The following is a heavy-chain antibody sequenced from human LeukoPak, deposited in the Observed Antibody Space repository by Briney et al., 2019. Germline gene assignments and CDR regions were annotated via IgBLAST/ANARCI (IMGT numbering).Heavy chain of an antibody. V-gene: IGHV3-21*01. Sequence: GGSLGLSCAASGFTFSRYSMNWVRQAPGKGLEWVSSISSSSSYIYYADSVKGRFTISRDNAKNSLYLQMNSLRAEDTAVYYCARGLGSSSWLDYWGQGTLVTVSS. D-gene: IGHD6-13*01. J-gene: IGHJ4*02. CDR2: ISSSSSYI. CDR1: GFTFSRYS. CDR3: ARGLGSSSWLDY.